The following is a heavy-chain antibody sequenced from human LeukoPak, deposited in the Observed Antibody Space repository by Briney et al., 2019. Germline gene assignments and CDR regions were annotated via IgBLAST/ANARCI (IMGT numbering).Heavy chain of an antibody. CDR2: IYYSKNT. CDR1: GGSISSSSSY. V-gene: IGHV4-39*01. CDR3: VSPRGFSYGYFDY. Sequence: SETLSLTCTVSGGSISSSSSYWGWTRQPPGKGLEWIGSIYYSKNTYYNPSLKSRVTISADTSKNQFSLTLGSVSATDTAVYYCVSPRGFSYGYFDYWGQGTLVTVSS. D-gene: IGHD5-18*01. J-gene: IGHJ4*02.